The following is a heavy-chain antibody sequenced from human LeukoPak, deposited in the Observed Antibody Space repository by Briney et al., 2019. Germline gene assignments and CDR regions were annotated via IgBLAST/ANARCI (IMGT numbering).Heavy chain of an antibody. CDR1: GFTVSSNY. V-gene: IGHV3-66*04. CDR2: IYSAGTT. J-gene: IGHJ3*02. Sequence: PGGSLRLSCAASGFTVSSNYISWVRQAPGXGLEWVSVIYSAGTTYYADSVKGRFTISRDNSKNTLYLQMNSLRVEDTAVYYCASQSTPVLPFDIWGQGTMVTVSS. CDR3: ASQSTPVLPFDI.